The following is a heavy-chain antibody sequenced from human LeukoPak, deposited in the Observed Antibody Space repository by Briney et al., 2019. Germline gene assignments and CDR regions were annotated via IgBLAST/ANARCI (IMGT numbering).Heavy chain of an antibody. CDR1: GFTFSSYG. V-gene: IGHV3-33*06. Sequence: VGSLRLSCAASGFTFSSYGMHWVRQAPGKGLEWVAVIWYDGSNKYYADSVKGRFTISRDNSKNTLYLQMNSLRAEDTAVYYCAKGINYYYYMDVWGKGTTVTVSS. CDR3: AKGINYYYYMDV. CDR2: IWYDGSNK. J-gene: IGHJ6*03.